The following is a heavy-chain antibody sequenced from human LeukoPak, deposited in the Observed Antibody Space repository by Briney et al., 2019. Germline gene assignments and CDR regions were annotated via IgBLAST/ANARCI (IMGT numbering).Heavy chain of an antibody. D-gene: IGHD3-10*01. CDR3: AKGIWFGEFGDGVT. J-gene: IGHJ4*02. CDR2: IPYDGSNK. V-gene: IGHV3-30*02. CDR1: GFTFSRYG. Sequence: GGSLRLSCAASGFTFSRYGMHWVRQAPGKGLEWVAFIPYDGSNKYYADSVKGRFTISRDNSKNTLYLQMNSLRAEDTAVYYCAKGIWFGEFGDGVTWGPGTLVTVSS.